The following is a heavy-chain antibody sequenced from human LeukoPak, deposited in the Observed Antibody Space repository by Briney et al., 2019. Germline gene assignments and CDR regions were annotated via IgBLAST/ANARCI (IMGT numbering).Heavy chain of an antibody. J-gene: IGHJ4*02. D-gene: IGHD7-27*01. V-gene: IGHV3-23*01. CDR3: AKNHLTGDRPSYFDY. Sequence: PGGSLRLSCAASGFTFSSYAMSWVRQAPGKGLEWVSAISGSGGSTYYADSVKGRFTISRDNSKNTLYPQMNSLRAEDTAVYYCAKNHLTGDRPSYFDYWGQGTLVTVSS. CDR1: GFTFSSYA. CDR2: ISGSGGST.